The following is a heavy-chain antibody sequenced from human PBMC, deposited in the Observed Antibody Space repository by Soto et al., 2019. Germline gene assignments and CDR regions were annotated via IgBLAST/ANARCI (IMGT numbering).Heavy chain of an antibody. Sequence: PGGSLRLSCAASGFTFSSYAMSWVRQAPGKGLEWVSAISGSGGSTYYADSVKGRFTISRDNSKNTLYLQMNSLRAEDTAVYYCAKGEAPPIWLIGNYYYGMDVWGQGTTVTVSS. D-gene: IGHD5-18*01. CDR2: ISGSGGST. CDR1: GFTFSSYA. CDR3: AKGEAPPIWLIGNYYYGMDV. V-gene: IGHV3-23*01. J-gene: IGHJ6*02.